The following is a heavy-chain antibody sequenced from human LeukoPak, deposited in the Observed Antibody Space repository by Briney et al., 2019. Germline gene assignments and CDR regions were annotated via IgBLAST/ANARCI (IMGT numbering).Heavy chain of an antibody. V-gene: IGHV1-18*01. J-gene: IGHJ4*02. Sequence: ASVKVSCKASGYTFTSYGISWVRQAPGQGLEWMGWISAYNGNTNYAQKLQGRVTMTTGTSTSTAYMELRSLRSDDTAVYYCARGKKQLGREVFDYWGQGTLVTVSS. D-gene: IGHD6-6*01. CDR2: ISAYNGNT. CDR1: GYTFTSYG. CDR3: ARGKKQLGREVFDY.